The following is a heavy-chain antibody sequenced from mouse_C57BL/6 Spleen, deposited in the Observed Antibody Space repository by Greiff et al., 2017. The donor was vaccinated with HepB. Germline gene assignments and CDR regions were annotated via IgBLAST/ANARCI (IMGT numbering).Heavy chain of an antibody. CDR1: GYTFTSYG. V-gene: IGHV1-81*01. CDR2: IYPRSGNP. J-gene: IGHJ4*01. D-gene: IGHD1-1*01. CDR3: ARCHYYGSSYEGDYYAMDY. Sequence: QVQLQQSGAELARPGASVKLSCKASGYTFTSYGISWVKQRTGQGLEWIGEIYPRSGNPYYNEKFKGKATLTADKSSSTAYMELRSLTSEDAAVYFCARCHYYGSSYEGDYYAMDYWGQGTSVTVSS.